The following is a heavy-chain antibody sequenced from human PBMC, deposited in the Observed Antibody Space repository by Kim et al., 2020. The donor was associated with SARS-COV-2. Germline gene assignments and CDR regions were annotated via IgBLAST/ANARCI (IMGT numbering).Heavy chain of an antibody. CDR2: IYSGGST. J-gene: IGHJ4*02. CDR1: GFTVSSNY. CDR3: ARGPGYSSSWRPTHQ. V-gene: IGHV3-53*01. Sequence: GGSLRLSCAASGFTVSSNYMSWVRQAPGKGLEWVSVIYSGGSTYYADSVKGRFTISRDNSKNTLYLQMNSLRAEDTAVYYCARGPGYSSSWRPTHQWGQGTLVTVSS. D-gene: IGHD6-13*01.